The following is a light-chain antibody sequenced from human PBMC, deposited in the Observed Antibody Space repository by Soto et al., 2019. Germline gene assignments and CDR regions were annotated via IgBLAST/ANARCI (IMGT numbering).Light chain of an antibody. CDR2: DAS. CDR3: QQRSKMPLT. Sequence: IVLTQSPGTLSLSPGERATLSCRASQTFGSNYLTWYHQKPGQAPRLLIYDASNRATGIPARFSGTGSETDFTLTISSLEPEDFAIYYCQQRSKMPLTFGHGTKVDIK. V-gene: IGKV3-11*01. J-gene: IGKJ1*01. CDR1: QTFGSNY.